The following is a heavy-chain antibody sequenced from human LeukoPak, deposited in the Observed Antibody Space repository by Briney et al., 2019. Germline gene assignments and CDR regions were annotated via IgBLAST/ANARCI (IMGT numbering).Heavy chain of an antibody. J-gene: IGHJ4*02. CDR2: IYAGGST. CDR1: GLFVSDSY. V-gene: IGHV3-66*02. D-gene: IGHD3-3*01. CDR3: AKLWGWRTHIDS. Sequence: GGSLRLSCTASGLFVSDSYMTWVRQAPGKGLEWVSIIYAGGSTYYTDSVKGRFTISRDNSNNTVYLQMKSLKIEDTAVYYCAKLWGWRTHIDSWGQGTVVTVSS.